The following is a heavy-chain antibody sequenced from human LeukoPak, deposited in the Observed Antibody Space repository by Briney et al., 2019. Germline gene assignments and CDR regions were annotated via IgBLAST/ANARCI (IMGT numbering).Heavy chain of an antibody. CDR3: ARGPYSSGSSADY. CDR2: ISSSDTYT. D-gene: IGHD6-19*01. V-gene: IGHV3-11*06. J-gene: IGHJ4*02. CDR1: GFTFSDYY. Sequence: GGSVRLSCAASGFTFSDYYMSWIRQAPGKGLEWVSYISSSDTYTNYADSVKGRFTISRDNAKNSLYLQMNSLRAEDTAVYYCARGPYSSGSSADYWGQGTLVTVSS.